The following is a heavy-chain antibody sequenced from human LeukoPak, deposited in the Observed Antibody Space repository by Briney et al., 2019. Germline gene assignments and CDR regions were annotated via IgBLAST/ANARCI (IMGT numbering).Heavy chain of an antibody. V-gene: IGHV3-73*01. CDR3: TQSNY. CDR2: IRSKADNYAT. J-gene: IGHJ4*02. CDR1: GFTFSGSP. Sequence: GGSLRLSCAASGFTFSGSPILWVRQASGKGLEWVGRIRSKADNYATAYAASVQGRGTISRDDSKNTAYLQLNSLKTEDSAVYYCTQSNYWGQGALVTVSS.